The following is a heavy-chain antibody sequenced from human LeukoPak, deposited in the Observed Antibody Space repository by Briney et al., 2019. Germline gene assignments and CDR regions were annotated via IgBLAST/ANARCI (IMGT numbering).Heavy chain of an antibody. CDR2: ISWNSGSI. V-gene: IGHV3-9*01. Sequence: ESGGSLRLSCAASGFTFDDYAMHWVRQAPGKGLEWVSGISWNSGSIGYADSVKGRFTISRDNAKNSLYLQMNSLRAEDTALYYCAKGPAAGIGWYFDLWGRGTLVTVSS. D-gene: IGHD6-13*01. J-gene: IGHJ2*01. CDR3: AKGPAAGIGWYFDL. CDR1: GFTFDDYA.